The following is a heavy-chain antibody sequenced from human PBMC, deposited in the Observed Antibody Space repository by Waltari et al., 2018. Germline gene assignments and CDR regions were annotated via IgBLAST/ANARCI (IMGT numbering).Heavy chain of an antibody. CDR3: ARDLVVVAATVDY. CDR1: GYSISSGYY. D-gene: IGHD2-15*01. Sequence: QVQLQESGPGLVKPSETLSLTCVVSGYSISSGYYWGWIRQPPGKGLEWMGSIYHSGNTYYNPSLKSRVTISVDTSKNQFSLNLTSVTAADTAVYYCARDLVVVAATVDYWGQGTLVTVSS. V-gene: IGHV4-38-2*02. J-gene: IGHJ4*02. CDR2: IYHSGNT.